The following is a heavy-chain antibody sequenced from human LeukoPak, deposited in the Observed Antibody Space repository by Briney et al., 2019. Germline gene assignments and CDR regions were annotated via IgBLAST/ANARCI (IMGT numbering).Heavy chain of an antibody. CDR1: GFTFSSYG. D-gene: IGHD3-22*01. V-gene: IGHV3-30*02. CDR3: ARRITMIVVVMGDAFDI. J-gene: IGHJ3*02. CDR2: IRYDGSNK. Sequence: GGSLRLSCAASGFTFSSYGMHWVRQAPGKGLEWVAFIRYDGSNKYYADSVKGRFTISRDNSKNTLYLQMNSLRAEDTAVYYCARRITMIVVVMGDAFDIWGQGTMVTVSS.